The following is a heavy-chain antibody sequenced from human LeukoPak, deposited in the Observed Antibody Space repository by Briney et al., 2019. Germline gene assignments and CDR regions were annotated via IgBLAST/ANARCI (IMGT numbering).Heavy chain of an antibody. CDR1: GFTFSNDW. Sequence: QAGGSLRLSCAASGFTFSNDWMSWVRQAPGKGLEWVANIKEDGSEKYYVDVVKVRFTISRDNAKNSLYLLMNSLRVEDAAVYYCVAGGAFDIWGQGTMVTVSS. CDR3: VAGGAFDI. CDR2: IKEDGSEK. D-gene: IGHD3-16*01. J-gene: IGHJ3*02. V-gene: IGHV3-7*01.